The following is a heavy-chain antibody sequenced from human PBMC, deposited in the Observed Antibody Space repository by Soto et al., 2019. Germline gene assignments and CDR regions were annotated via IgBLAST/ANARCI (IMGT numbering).Heavy chain of an antibody. CDR3: ARKLYYFDY. CDR1: GGSISSYY. D-gene: IGHD2-15*01. CDR2: IYYSGST. Sequence: SETLSLTCTVSGGSISSYYWSWIRQPPGKGLEWIGYIYYSGSTNYNPSLKSRVTISVDTSKNQFSPKLSSVTAADTAVYYCARKLYYFDYWGQGTLVTVSS. V-gene: IGHV4-59*01. J-gene: IGHJ4*02.